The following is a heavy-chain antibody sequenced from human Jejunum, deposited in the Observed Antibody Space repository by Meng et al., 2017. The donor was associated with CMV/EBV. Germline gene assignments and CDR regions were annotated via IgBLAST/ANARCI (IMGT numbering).Heavy chain of an antibody. J-gene: IGHJ4*02. Sequence: ASVFTFDDYALHLVRQAPGKGLEWVSLISWDGGSGYYADSVKGRFTISRDNSKNSLYLQMNSLRAEDTALYYCAKEYSSGWYYFDYWGQGTLVTVSS. CDR1: VFTFDDYA. CDR3: AKEYSSGWYYFDY. CDR2: ISWDGGSG. D-gene: IGHD6-13*01. V-gene: IGHV3-43D*03.